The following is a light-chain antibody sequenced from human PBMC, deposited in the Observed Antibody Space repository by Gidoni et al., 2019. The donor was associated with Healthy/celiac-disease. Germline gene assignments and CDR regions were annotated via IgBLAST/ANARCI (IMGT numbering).Light chain of an antibody. Sequence: DIQMTQSPSSRSASVGDRVTITCRASQSISSYLNWYQQKPGKAPKLLIYAASSLQSGVPSRFSGSGSGTDSTLTISSLQPEDFATYYWQQSYSTPLTFXGXTKVEIK. J-gene: IGKJ4*01. CDR3: QQSYSTPLT. V-gene: IGKV1-39*01. CDR1: QSISSY. CDR2: AAS.